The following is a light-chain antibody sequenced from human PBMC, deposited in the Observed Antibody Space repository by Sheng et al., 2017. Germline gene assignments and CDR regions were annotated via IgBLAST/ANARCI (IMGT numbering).Light chain of an antibody. CDR3: QAWDSSTCV. V-gene: IGLV3-1*01. CDR1: KLGDKY. Sequence: SYELTQQPSVSVSPGQTASITCSGDKLGDKYACWYQQKPGQSPVLVIYQDSKRPSGIPERFSGSNSGNTATLTISGTQAMDEADYYCQAWDSSTCVFGTGTKVTVL. J-gene: IGLJ1*01. CDR2: QDS.